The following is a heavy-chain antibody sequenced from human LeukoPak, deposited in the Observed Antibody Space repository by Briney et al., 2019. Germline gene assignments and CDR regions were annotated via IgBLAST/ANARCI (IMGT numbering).Heavy chain of an antibody. V-gene: IGHV3-23*01. Sequence: GGSLRLSCAASGFTFSSYAMSWVRQAPGKGLEWVSSISGNGGSTYYAVSVQVRFTISRDNSKNTLYLQMNSLKVEDTAVYYCAKNRWAARIIIDAFDIWGQGTMVTVSS. D-gene: IGHD6-6*01. CDR2: ISGNGGST. CDR1: GFTFSSYA. CDR3: AKNRWAARIIIDAFDI. J-gene: IGHJ3*02.